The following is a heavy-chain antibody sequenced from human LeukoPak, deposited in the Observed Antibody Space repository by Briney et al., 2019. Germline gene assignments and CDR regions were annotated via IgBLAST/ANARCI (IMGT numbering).Heavy chain of an antibody. CDR2: IYTSGST. CDR1: GGSISSYY. J-gene: IGHJ4*02. V-gene: IGHV4-4*07. Sequence: SETLSLTCTVSGGSISSYYWSWIRQPAGKGVEWIWRIYTSGSTNYNPYLKSRVTMSIDTSKNQFSLKLSSLTAADTAVYYCARAPAYCGGDCYLASWGQGTLVTVSS. CDR3: ARAPAYCGGDCYLAS. D-gene: IGHD2-21*02.